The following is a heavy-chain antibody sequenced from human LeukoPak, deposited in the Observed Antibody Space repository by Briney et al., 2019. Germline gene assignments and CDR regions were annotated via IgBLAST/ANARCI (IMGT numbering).Heavy chain of an antibody. CDR1: GFTFSSYA. J-gene: IGHJ6*02. V-gene: IGHV3-23*01. CDR3: AKGPHGYCSGGSCYYNYYGMDV. D-gene: IGHD2-15*01. CDR2: ISGGGGST. Sequence: GAPLRLSCAASGFTFSSYAMSWVRQAPGKGLEWVSGISGGGGSTYYADSVKGRFTISRDNSKNTLYLQMNSLRAEDTAVYYCAKGPHGYCSGGSCYYNYYGMDVWGQGTTVTVSS.